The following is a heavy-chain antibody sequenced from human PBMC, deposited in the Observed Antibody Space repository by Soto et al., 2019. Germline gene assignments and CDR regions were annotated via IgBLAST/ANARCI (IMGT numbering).Heavy chain of an antibody. V-gene: IGHV4-39*02. D-gene: IGHD5-12*01. J-gene: IGHJ4*02. Sequence: SETLSLTCLVSGGSINNSTYYWGWIRQPPGKGLEWIGSIYYSGATYYNPSLRSRITISMDRSKNHFSLELTSVTAADTAIYYCAPVGIGTTTVDHWGQGTLVTVSS. CDR1: GGSINNSTYY. CDR3: APVGIGTTTVDH. CDR2: IYYSGAT.